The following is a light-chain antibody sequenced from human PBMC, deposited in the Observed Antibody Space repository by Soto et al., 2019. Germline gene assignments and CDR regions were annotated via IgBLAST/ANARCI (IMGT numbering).Light chain of an antibody. V-gene: IGKV1-5*03. CDR1: QSISSW. Sequence: IRMTQSPSSLSASTGDRVTITCRASQSISSWLAWYQQKPGKAPKLLIYKASSLESGVPSRFSGSGSGTEFTLTISSLQPDDFATYYCQQCNSYTWTFGQGTKVDIK. CDR3: QQCNSYTWT. CDR2: KAS. J-gene: IGKJ1*01.